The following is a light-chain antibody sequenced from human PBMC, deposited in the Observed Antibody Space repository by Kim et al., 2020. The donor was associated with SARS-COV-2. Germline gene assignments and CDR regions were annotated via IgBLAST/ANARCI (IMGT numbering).Light chain of an antibody. Sequence: ALGQTVRITSKGDSLRRYYESWYQQKPGQAPVLVIYDKNIRTSGIPDRFSASSSGNTASLTITGAQAEDEADYYCHCRDNSGNPPFGGGTQLTFL. J-gene: IGLJ3*02. CDR1: SLRRYY. V-gene: IGLV3-19*01. CDR2: DKN. CDR3: HCRDNSGNPP.